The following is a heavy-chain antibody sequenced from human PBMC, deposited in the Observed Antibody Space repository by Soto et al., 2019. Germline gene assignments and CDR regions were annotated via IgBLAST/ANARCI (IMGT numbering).Heavy chain of an antibody. D-gene: IGHD6-13*01. Sequence: ASVKVYCKASGYTFIGYYMHWVRQAPGQGLEWMGWINPNSGDTNYAENFQGRVTVTRDTSISTAYMELSSLRSDDTAVYYCTSFYSSSRGEYYYYGMDVWGQGTTVTVSS. CDR1: GYTFIGYY. V-gene: IGHV1-2*02. J-gene: IGHJ6*02. CDR3: TSFYSSSRGEYYYYGMDV. CDR2: INPNSGDT.